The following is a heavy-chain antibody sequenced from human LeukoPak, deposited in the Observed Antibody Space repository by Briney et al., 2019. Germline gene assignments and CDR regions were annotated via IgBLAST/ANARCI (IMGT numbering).Heavy chain of an antibody. CDR2: IYYSGST. J-gene: IGHJ3*02. CDR1: GGSFSGYY. D-gene: IGHD4-23*01. CDR3: AREGTTVVTPSHAFDI. Sequence: SETLSLTCAVYGGSFSGYYWSWIRRSPGKGLEWIGYIYYSGSTNYNPSLKSRVTISVDTSKNQFSLKLSSVSAADTAVYYCAREGTTVVTPSHAFDIWGQGTMVTVSS. V-gene: IGHV4-59*01.